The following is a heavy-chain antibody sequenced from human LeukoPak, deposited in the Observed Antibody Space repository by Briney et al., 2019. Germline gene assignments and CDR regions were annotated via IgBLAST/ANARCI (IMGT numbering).Heavy chain of an antibody. CDR3: ARDIQAYCSSTSCYRYGMDV. CDR1: GYTFTSYG. J-gene: IGHJ6*02. V-gene: IGHV1-18*01. CDR2: ISAYNGNT. Sequence: ASVKVSCKASGYTFTSYGISWVRQAPGQGLERMGRISAYNGNTNYAQKLQGRVTMTTDTSTSTAYMELRSLRSDDTAVYYCARDIQAYCSSTSCYRYGMDVWGQGTTVTVSS. D-gene: IGHD2-2*01.